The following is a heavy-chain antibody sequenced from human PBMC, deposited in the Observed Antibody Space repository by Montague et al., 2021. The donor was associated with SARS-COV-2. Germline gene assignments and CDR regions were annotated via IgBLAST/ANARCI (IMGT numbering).Heavy chain of an antibody. CDR1: GESFSGFF. CDR2: INDRGATNY. CDR3: ARWDPQTLTVISLRGKSANAY. Sequence: SETLSLTCAVYGESFSGFFWSWIRQPPGKGLEWIAEINDRGATNYNYNPSLGSRVTISADTSKNQFSLKLRSVTAADTAVYYCARWDPQTLTVISLRGKSANAYWGQGTLVTVSS. J-gene: IGHJ4*02. D-gene: IGHD4-11*01. V-gene: IGHV4-34*01.